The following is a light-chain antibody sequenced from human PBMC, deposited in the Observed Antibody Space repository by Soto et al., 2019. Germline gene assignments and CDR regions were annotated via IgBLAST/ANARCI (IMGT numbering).Light chain of an antibody. CDR1: SGHSSYA. CDR3: QTWGTGTWV. CDR2: LNSDGSH. Sequence: QSVLTQSPSASASLGASVKRTCTLSSGHSSYAIAWHHQQPEKGPRYLMKLNSDGSHSKGDGIPDRFSGSSSGAERYLTISGLQSEDEADYYCQTWGTGTWVFGGGTKLPV. V-gene: IGLV4-69*01. J-gene: IGLJ3*02.